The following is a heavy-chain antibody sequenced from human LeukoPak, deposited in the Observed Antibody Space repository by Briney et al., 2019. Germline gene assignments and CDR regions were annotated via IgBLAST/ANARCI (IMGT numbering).Heavy chain of an antibody. V-gene: IGHV3-74*01. D-gene: IGHD6-19*01. CDR3: ARGKVAGTTAEYFQH. J-gene: IGHJ1*01. CDR2: INSEGSST. CDR1: GYTFSSYW. Sequence: GGSLRLSCAASGYTFSSYWMHWVRQAPGKGLVWVSRINSEGSSTSYADSVKGGFTISRDNAKNTLYLQMNSLRAEDTAVYYCARGKVAGTTAEYFQHWRQGTLVTVSS.